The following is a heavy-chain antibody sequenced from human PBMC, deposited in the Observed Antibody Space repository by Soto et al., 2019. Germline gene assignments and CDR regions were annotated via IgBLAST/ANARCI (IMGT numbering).Heavy chain of an antibody. CDR2: ISYDGSNK. J-gene: IGHJ6*02. D-gene: IGHD5-18*01. CDR1: GFTFSSYG. Sequence: PGGSLRLSCAASGFTFSSYGMHWVRQAPGKGLEWVAVISYDGSNKYYADSVKGRFTISRDNSKNTLYLQMNSLRAEDTAVYYCAKDLVHSYGFQKYYYYGMDVWGQGTTVTVSS. V-gene: IGHV3-30*18. CDR3: AKDLVHSYGFQKYYYYGMDV.